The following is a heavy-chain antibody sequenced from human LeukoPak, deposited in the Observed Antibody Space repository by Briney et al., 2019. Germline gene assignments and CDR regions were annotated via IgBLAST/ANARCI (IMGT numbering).Heavy chain of an antibody. V-gene: IGHV4-39*07. Sequence: PSETLSLTCTVSGGSIRSSYYYWGWIRQPPGKGLEWIGSIYDSASTNYNPSLKSRVTISVDTSNNQFSLKLSSVTAADTAVYYCARGSRGYSYGWGQGTLVTVSS. CDR3: ARGSRGYSYG. D-gene: IGHD5-18*01. CDR2: IYDSAST. J-gene: IGHJ4*02. CDR1: GGSIRSSYYY.